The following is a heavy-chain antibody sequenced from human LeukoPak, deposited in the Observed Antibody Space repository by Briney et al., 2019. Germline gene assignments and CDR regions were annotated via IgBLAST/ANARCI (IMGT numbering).Heavy chain of an antibody. CDR2: IGGSGDKT. CDR1: GFTSSSYA. Sequence: GGSLRLSCAASGFTSSSYAMNWIRQAPGGGLEWVSAIGGSGDKTYHADSVKGRFTISRDNSDNRVSLQMDSLRAEDTAVYFCAKDTTAWWYHRAYMNVWGKGTTVTVSS. D-gene: IGHD2-15*01. CDR3: AKDTTAWWYHRAYMNV. V-gene: IGHV3-23*01. J-gene: IGHJ6*03.